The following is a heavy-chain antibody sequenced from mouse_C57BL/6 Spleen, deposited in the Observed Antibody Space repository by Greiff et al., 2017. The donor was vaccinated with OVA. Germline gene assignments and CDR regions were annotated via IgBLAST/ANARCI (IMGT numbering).Heavy chain of an antibody. D-gene: IGHD2-4*01. J-gene: IGHJ4*01. Sequence: EVKFEESGGDLVKPGGSLKLSCAASGFTFSSYGMSWVRQTPDKRLEWVATISSGGSYTYYPDSVKGRFTISRDNAKNTLYLQMSSLKSEDTAMYYCARQRDYDGYYAMDYWGQGTSVTVSS. CDR2: ISSGGSYT. CDR1: GFTFSSYG. V-gene: IGHV5-6*02. CDR3: ARQRDYDGYYAMDY.